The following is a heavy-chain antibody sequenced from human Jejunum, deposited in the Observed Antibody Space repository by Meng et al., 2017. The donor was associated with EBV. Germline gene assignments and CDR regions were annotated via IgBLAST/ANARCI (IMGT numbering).Heavy chain of an antibody. CDR1: GYTFSRYA. D-gene: IGHD2-21*02. V-gene: IGHV7-4-1*02. Sequence: VELVQSGFELKKHGASVKGSCKASGYTFSRYAMNWVRQAPGQGLEWMGWINTRTGNPAYAQGFTGRFVFSLDTSVSTAYLQISSLKAEDTAVYYCASDISTATFGYWGQGTLVTVSS. J-gene: IGHJ4*02. CDR2: INTRTGNP. CDR3: ASDISTATFGY.